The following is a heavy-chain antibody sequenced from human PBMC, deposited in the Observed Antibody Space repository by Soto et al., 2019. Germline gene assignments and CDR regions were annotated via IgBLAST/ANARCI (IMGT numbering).Heavy chain of an antibody. Sequence: QVQLVQSGAEVTKPGASVKVSCKASGYTFPSYGITWVRQAPGQGLEWMGWIIPYNGNTNYVQKLQGRVTMTTDTSTSTAYMELRSLRSDDTAVYYCARDALGLQWLPYCFDYWGQGTLVTVSS. CDR2: IIPYNGNT. V-gene: IGHV1-18*01. J-gene: IGHJ4*02. CDR1: GYTFPSYG. CDR3: ARDALGLQWLPYCFDY. D-gene: IGHD6-19*01.